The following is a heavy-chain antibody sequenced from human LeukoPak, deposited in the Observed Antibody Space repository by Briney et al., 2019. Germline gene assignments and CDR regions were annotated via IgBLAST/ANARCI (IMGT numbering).Heavy chain of an antibody. D-gene: IGHD4-23*01. V-gene: IGHV3-23*01. CDR3: ANPPDYGSYGGSSGLVVY. CDR2: ISGSGGST. CDR1: GFTFSSYA. J-gene: IGHJ4*02. Sequence: GGSLRLSCAASGFTFSSYAMSWVRQAPGKGLEWVSAISGSGGSTYYADSVKGRFTISRDNSKNTLYLQMNSLRAEDTAVYYCANPPDYGSYGGSSGLVVYWGQGTLVTVSS.